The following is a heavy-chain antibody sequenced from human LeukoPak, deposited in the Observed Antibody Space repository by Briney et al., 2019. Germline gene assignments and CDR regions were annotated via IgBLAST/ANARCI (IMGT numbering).Heavy chain of an antibody. D-gene: IGHD4-17*01. V-gene: IGHV3-30*02. Sequence: PGVSLRLSCAASGFTFSSYAMHWVRQDPGKGLEWVAFIRYDGSHTDYADSVKGRFAICRDNSKNTLYLQMNSLRPEDTAVYYCAKDTFGSTTVTGSFDYWGQGILVTVSS. J-gene: IGHJ4*02. CDR2: IRYDGSHT. CDR3: AKDTFGSTTVTGSFDY. CDR1: GFTFSSYA.